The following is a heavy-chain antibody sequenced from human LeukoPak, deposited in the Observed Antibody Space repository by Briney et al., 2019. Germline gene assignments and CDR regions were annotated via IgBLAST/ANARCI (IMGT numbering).Heavy chain of an antibody. CDR1: GGFTSSSNFY. CDR3: ARGRPYYDFWSGYYSRYYYYGMDV. CDR2: IHYSGNT. D-gene: IGHD3-3*01. V-gene: IGHV4-39*07. J-gene: IGHJ6*02. Sequence: PSETLSLTCTVSGGFTSSSNFYWGWIRQPPGMGLEWIGGIHYSGNTYYNPSLKSRVTISIDTSKNQFSLKLSSVTAADTAVYYCARGRPYYDFWSGYYSRYYYYGMDVWGQGTTVTVSS.